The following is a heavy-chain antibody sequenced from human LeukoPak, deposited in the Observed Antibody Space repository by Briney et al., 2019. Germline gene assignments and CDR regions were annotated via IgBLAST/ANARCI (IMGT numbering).Heavy chain of an antibody. CDR1: GFTFSNAW. D-gene: IGHD3-10*01. J-gene: IGHJ3*02. Sequence: GGSLRLSCAASGFTFSNAWMSWVRQAPGKGLEWVGRIKSKTDGGTTDYAAPVKGRFTISRDDSKNTLYLQMNSLKTENTAVYYCTTDRVWFGEFDDALDIWGQGTMVTVSS. CDR2: IKSKTDGGTT. V-gene: IGHV3-15*01. CDR3: TTDRVWFGEFDDALDI.